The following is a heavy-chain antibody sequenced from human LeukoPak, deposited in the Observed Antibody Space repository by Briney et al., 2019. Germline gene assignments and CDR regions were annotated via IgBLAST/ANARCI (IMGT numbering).Heavy chain of an antibody. V-gene: IGHV3-23*01. CDR3: ARRKAYYDFWSGYTFDY. CDR2: ISGSGGST. D-gene: IGHD3-3*01. Sequence: GGSLRLSCAASGFTFSSYAMSWVRQAPGKGLEWVSAISGSGGSTYYADSVKGRFTISRDNAKNSLYLQMNSLRAEDTAVYYCARRKAYYDFWSGYTFDYWGQGTLVTVSS. CDR1: GFTFSSYA. J-gene: IGHJ4*02.